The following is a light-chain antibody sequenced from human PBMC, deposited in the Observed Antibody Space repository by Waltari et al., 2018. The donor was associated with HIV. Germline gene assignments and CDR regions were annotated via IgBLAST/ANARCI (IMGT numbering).Light chain of an antibody. CDR2: DVS. J-gene: IGLJ3*02. V-gene: IGLV2-14*03. CDR1: RSDVGHYNY. Sequence: QSALTQPASVSGSPGQSTTISCTGSRSDVGHYNYVSWYQQHPGKAPKLIIFDVSNRPSGLSDRFSGSKSGNTASLTISGLQPEDEADYYCCAYTTSITFVFGGGTKLTVL. CDR3: CAYTTSITFV.